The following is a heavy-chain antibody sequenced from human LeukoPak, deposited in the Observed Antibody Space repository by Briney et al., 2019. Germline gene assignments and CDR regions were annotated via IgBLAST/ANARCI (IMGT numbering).Heavy chain of an antibody. V-gene: IGHV1-69*04. CDR2: IIPIFGIA. D-gene: IGHD5-18*01. CDR3: ARVPDTAMVTYYGMDV. J-gene: IGHJ6*02. CDR1: GGTFSSYA. Sequence: SVKVSCKASGGTFSSYAISWVRRAPGQGLEWMGRIIPIFGIANYAQKFQGRVTITADKSTSTAYMELSSLRSEDTAVYYCARVPDTAMVTYYGMDVWGQGTTVTVSS.